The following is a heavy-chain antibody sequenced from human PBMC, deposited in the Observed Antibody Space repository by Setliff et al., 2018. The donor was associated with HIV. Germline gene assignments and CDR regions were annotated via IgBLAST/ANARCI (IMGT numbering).Heavy chain of an antibody. Sequence: SETLSLTCTVSRGSINSHYWSWIRQPPGKGLEWIGYIYNSGSTNYNPSRKSRVTISIDTSKNQFSLNLSSVTAADTVVYYCARPSLGIGGGSKFDSWGQGTLVTVSS. CDR1: RGSINSHY. CDR2: IYNSGST. J-gene: IGHJ4*02. V-gene: IGHV4-59*11. CDR3: ARPSLGIGGGSKFDS. D-gene: IGHD3-3*01.